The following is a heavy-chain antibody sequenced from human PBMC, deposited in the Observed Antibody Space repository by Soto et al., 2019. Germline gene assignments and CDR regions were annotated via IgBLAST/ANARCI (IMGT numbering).Heavy chain of an antibody. V-gene: IGHV4-38-2*01. CDR3: VSLGRGWLWDY. CDR2: IYHSGST. D-gene: IGHD5-12*01. CDR1: GYSISSGYY. J-gene: IGHJ4*02. Sequence: SETLSLTCAVSGYSISSGYYLGWIRQPPGKGLEWIGSIYHSGSTYYNPSLKSRVTISVDTSKNQFSLKLSSVTAADTALYYCVSLGRGWLWDYCGKGSLVSVTS.